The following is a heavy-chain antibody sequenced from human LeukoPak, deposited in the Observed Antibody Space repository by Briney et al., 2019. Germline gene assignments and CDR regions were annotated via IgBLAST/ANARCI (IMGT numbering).Heavy chain of an antibody. CDR2: ISGGGGST. CDR3: ANSVRYSYY. Sequence: QPGGSLRLSCAASGFTFSSYAMTWVRQAPGKGLEWVSGISGGGGSTFYADSVKGRFTISRDNSKNTLYLQMNSLRAEDTAVYYCANSVRYSYYWGQGTLVTVSS. J-gene: IGHJ4*02. V-gene: IGHV3-23*01. D-gene: IGHD3-9*01. CDR1: GFTFSSYA.